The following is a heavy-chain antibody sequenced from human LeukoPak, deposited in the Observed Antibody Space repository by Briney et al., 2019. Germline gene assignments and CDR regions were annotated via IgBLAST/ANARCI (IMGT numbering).Heavy chain of an antibody. CDR1: GFTIGTAW. J-gene: IGHJ6*04. CDR3: IAHFPYFYGFDV. Sequence: GGSLRLSCASSGFTIGTAWMSWVRQAPGKGLEWLGRIKSEGEGETTDYAAPAKGRFAISRDDSKNMIYLQMSSLKIDDTAIYYCIAHFPYFYGFDVWGKGTTVTVSS. CDR2: IKSEGEGETT. D-gene: IGHD3-3*02. V-gene: IGHV3-15*01.